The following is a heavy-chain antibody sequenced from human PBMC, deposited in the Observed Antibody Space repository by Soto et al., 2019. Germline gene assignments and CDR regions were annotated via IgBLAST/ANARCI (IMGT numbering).Heavy chain of an antibody. D-gene: IGHD5-12*01. J-gene: IGHJ4*02. CDR3: VGVATIKAFDY. CDR2: IYHSGST. V-gene: IGHV4-38-2*01. Sequence: PSETLSLTCAVSGYSISSGYYWGWIRQPPGKGLEWIGSIYHSGSTYCNPSLKSRVTISVDTSKNQFSLKLSSVTAADTAVYYCVGVATIKAFDYWGQGTLVTVSS. CDR1: GYSISSGYY.